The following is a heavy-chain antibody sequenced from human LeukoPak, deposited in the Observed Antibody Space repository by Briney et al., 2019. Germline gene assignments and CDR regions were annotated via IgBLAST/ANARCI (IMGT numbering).Heavy chain of an antibody. CDR2: IIPIFATT. Sequence: VASVKVSCKASGGTFSNYAIHWVRQAPGQGLEWMGGIIPIFATTNYAQKFQGRVTVTADESTSTAYMELGSLISEDTAVYYCARGIAVTGLDHWGQGTLVTVSS. CDR1: GGTFSNYA. CDR3: ARGIAVTGLDH. V-gene: IGHV1-69*13. D-gene: IGHD6-19*01. J-gene: IGHJ4*02.